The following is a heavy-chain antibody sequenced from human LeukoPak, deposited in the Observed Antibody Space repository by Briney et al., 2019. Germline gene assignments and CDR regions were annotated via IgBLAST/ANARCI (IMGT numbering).Heavy chain of an antibody. J-gene: IGHJ4*02. V-gene: IGHV3-7*01. CDR3: VRDGGVSGYDLLDY. CDR2: ISQDGSEE. CDR1: GFTFSNYW. D-gene: IGHD5-12*01. Sequence: GGSLRLPCAASGFTFSNYWMSWVRQAPGKGLEWVAHISQDGSEEHYMDSVKARFIISRDYAKNSLSLQMDSLRAEDTAVYYCVRDGGVSGYDLLDYWGQGTLVTVSS.